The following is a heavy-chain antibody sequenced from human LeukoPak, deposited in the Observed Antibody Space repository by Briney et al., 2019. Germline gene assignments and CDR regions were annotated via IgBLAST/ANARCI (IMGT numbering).Heavy chain of an antibody. V-gene: IGHV1-69*01. J-gene: IGHJ6*02. CDR2: IIPIFGTA. CDR1: GGTFSSYA. D-gene: IGHD6-13*01. Sequence: SVKVSCKASGGTFSSYAISWVRQAPGQGLEWMGGIIPIFGTANYAQKFQGRVTITADESTSTAYMELSSLRSEDTAVYYCARALGYSSSWYDPDYYYYYGMDVWGQGTTVTVSS. CDR3: ARALGYSSSWYDPDYYYYYGMDV.